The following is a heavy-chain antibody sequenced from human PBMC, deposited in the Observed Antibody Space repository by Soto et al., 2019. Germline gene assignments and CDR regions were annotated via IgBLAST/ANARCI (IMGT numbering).Heavy chain of an antibody. V-gene: IGHV1-18*01. CDR2: ISPYNDNT. CDR1: GYTFIRYG. CDR3: ARGGFWNAHYTKNYDYGMDV. D-gene: IGHD3-3*01. J-gene: IGHJ6*02. Sequence: QVQLAQSGAEGKKPGASVRVSCKASGYTFIRYGINWVRQAPGQGLQWMGWISPYNDNTYSGQKFQGRVSMTADTSTRMAYMELRNLRSDDTAVYYCARGGFWNAHYTKNYDYGMDVWGQGTAVNVSS.